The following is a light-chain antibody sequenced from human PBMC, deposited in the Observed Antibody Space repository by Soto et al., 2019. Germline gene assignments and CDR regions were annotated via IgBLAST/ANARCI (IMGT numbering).Light chain of an antibody. J-gene: IGLJ2*01. CDR3: QVWDSNSDHPV. V-gene: IGLV3-21*02. CDR2: DDS. Sequence: SYELTQAPSVSVAPGQTARITCGGNNIGSESVHWYQQKPGQAPVLVVYDDSDRPSGIPERFSGSNSGNTATLTISRVAAGDEADYYCQVWDSNSDHPVFGGGTKLTVL. CDR1: NIGSES.